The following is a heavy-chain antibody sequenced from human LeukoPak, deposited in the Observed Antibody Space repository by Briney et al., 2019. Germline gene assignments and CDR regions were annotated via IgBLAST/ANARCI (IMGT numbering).Heavy chain of an antibody. CDR3: ARGYCSSTSCFETTYYYMDV. CDR1: GGSISSYY. V-gene: IGHV4-34*01. J-gene: IGHJ6*03. CDR2: INHSGST. D-gene: IGHD2-2*01. Sequence: SETLSLTCTVSGGSISSYYWSWIRQPPGKGLEWIGEINHSGSTNYNPSLKSRVTISVDTSKNQFSLKLSSVTAADTAVYYCARGYCSSTSCFETTYYYMDVWGKGTTATVSS.